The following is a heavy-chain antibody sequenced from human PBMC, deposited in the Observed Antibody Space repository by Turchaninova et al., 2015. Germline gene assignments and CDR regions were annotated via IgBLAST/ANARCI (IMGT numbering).Heavy chain of an antibody. J-gene: IGHJ5*02. V-gene: IGHV4-38-2*01. D-gene: IGHD5-24*01. Sequence: QVQLQESGPGLVKPSETLTLTCAVSGYSISNGYYWGWIRQPPGKGLQCIAIIHHNGRTYYNPPLKSRVTNSVDTSKDQFSLKLSSVTAADTAVYYCARHREVDNWLDPWGQGTLVTVSS. CDR2: IHHNGRT. CDR3: ARHREVDNWLDP. CDR1: GYSISNGYY.